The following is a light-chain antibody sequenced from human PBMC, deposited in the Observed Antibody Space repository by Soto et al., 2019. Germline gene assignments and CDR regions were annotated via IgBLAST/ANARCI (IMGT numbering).Light chain of an antibody. Sequence: EFVWTPSPCTLSLSPGERATLSCRASQSVSNNYLAWYQQKPGQAPRLLIYGASNRATGIPDRFSGSGSGTDFTLTISRLEPEDFAVYYCQQYGSSGTFGQGTKVDIK. CDR2: GAS. CDR3: QQYGSSGT. J-gene: IGKJ1*01. CDR1: QSVSNNY. V-gene: IGKV3-20*01.